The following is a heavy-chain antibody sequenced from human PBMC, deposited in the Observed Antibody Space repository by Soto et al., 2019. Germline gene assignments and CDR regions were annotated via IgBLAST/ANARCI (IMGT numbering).Heavy chain of an antibody. J-gene: IGHJ4*02. D-gene: IGHD3-16*01. CDR1: TSNLKNYA. CDR3: AKIKGAITFLHFDT. V-gene: IGHV3-23*01. CDR2: LTDTGGST. Sequence: GGSLRLSCVDSTSNLKNYAMAWVRQAPGKGLEWVSALTDTGGSTYYAASVKGRFTISRDNSRNTLFLQMDRLRVDDTAVYYCAKIKGAITFLHFDTWGQGTLVTVSS.